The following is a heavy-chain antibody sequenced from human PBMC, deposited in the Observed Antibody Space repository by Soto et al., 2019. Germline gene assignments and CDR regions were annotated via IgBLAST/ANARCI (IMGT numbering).Heavy chain of an antibody. Sequence: EVQLVESGGGLVQPGGSLRLSCAASGFAFNSYWMSWVRQAPGKGLEWVANIKGDGSDKYYVDSVKGRFTISTDNARNSLYLQMNSLRAEDTAMYYCARHEPSYTYGMTVWGQGTTVTVSS. V-gene: IGHV3-7*01. CDR2: IKGDGSDK. CDR3: ARHEPSYTYGMTV. D-gene: IGHD4-4*01. J-gene: IGHJ6*02. CDR1: GFAFNSYW.